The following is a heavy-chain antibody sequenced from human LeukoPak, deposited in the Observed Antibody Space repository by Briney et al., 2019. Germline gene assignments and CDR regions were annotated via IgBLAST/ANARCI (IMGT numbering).Heavy chain of an antibody. D-gene: IGHD3-22*01. CDR3: AKEHYYDSSGYYVNHAFDI. V-gene: IGHV3-30*18. CDR2: ISSNGSNK. J-gene: IGHJ3*02. CDR1: GFTFSSYG. Sequence: GGSLRLSCEASGFTFSSYGMHWVRQAPGKGLEWVAVISSNGSNKYYADSVKGRFTISRDNSKNTLYLQMNSLRAEDTAVYYCAKEHYYDSSGYYVNHAFDIWGQGTMVTVSS.